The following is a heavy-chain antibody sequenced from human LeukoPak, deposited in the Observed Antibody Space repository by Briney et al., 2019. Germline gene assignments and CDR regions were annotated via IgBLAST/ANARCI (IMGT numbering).Heavy chain of an antibody. D-gene: IGHD3-3*01. Sequence: SETLSLTCTVSGGSISSYYWSWIRQPAGKGLEWIGRIYTSGSTNYNPSLKSRVTMSVDTSKNQFSLKLSSVTAADTAVYYCARDGEDDFWSGYYGGYYYYGMDVWGQGTTVTVSS. CDR2: IYTSGST. CDR1: GGSISSYY. J-gene: IGHJ6*02. V-gene: IGHV4-4*07. CDR3: ARDGEDDFWSGYYGGYYYYGMDV.